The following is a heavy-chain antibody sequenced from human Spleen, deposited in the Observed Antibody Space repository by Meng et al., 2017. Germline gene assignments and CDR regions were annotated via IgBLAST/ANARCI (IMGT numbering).Heavy chain of an antibody. J-gene: IGHJ4*02. D-gene: IGHD3-16*02. V-gene: IGHV3-30*04. CDR3: ARSRAGKKIRYDYVWGSYRRDY. CDR1: GFTFSSYA. CDR2: ISYDGSNK. Sequence: GGSLRLSCAASGFTFSSYAMHWVRQAPGKGLEWVAVISYDGSNKYYADSVKGRFTISRDNSKNTLYLQMNSLRAEDTAVYYCARSRAGKKIRYDYVWGSYRRDYWGRGTLVTVSS.